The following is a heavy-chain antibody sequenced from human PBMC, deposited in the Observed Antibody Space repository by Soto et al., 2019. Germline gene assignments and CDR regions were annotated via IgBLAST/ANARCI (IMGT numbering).Heavy chain of an antibody. V-gene: IGHV3-23*01. CDR2: ISGDST. CDR3: AKDHGGSYFYVDY. Sequence: EVQLLESGGGLVQPGGSLRLSCAASGFTFSSYAMSWVRQAPGKGLEWVSVISGDSTYYVDSVKGRFTISRDSSKNTLYLQMNSLRAEDTAVYYCAKDHGGSYFYVDYGGQGTLVTVSS. D-gene: IGHD1-26*01. J-gene: IGHJ4*02. CDR1: GFTFSSYA.